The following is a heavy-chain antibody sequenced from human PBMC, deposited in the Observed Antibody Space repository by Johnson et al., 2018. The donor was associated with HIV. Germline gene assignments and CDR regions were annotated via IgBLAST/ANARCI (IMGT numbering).Heavy chain of an antibody. CDR3: VKDIQVGVSDAFDI. CDR1: GFTFSSYD. J-gene: IGHJ3*02. Sequence: VQLVESGGGLVQPGGSLRLSCAASGFTFSSYDMHWVRQATGKGLEWVSAIGTAGDTYYPGSVKGRFTISRENAKNYLYLQMYSLRAEDTAVYYCVKDIQVGVSDAFDIWGQGTTVTVSS. V-gene: IGHV3-13*01. CDR2: IGTAGDT. D-gene: IGHD3-3*01.